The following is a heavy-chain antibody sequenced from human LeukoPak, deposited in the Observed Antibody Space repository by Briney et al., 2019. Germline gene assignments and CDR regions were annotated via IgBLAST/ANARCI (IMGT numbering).Heavy chain of an antibody. J-gene: IGHJ3*02. CDR2: IKQDGNEK. Sequence: HPGGSLRLSCAASGFTFSSYWMSWVRQAPGKGLEWVANIKQDGNEKYYVDSVKGRFTISRDNAKNSLFLQMNSLRAEDTAAYYCARDKYDILTGYSADAFDIWGQGTMVTVSS. CDR3: ARDKYDILTGYSADAFDI. V-gene: IGHV3-7*01. D-gene: IGHD3-9*01. CDR1: GFTFSSYW.